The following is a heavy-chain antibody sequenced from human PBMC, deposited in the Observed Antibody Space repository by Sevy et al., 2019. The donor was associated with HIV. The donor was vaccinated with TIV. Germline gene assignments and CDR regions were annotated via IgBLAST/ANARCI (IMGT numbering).Heavy chain of an antibody. Sequence: GGSLRLSCAASGFTFSSYTIHWVRQAPGKGLEWVAVVSFDGSKKHYADSVKGRFTISRDNSKNTLYLQMNSLRAEDTAVYYCARWFYSNYAFDYWGQGTLVTVSS. CDR1: GFTFSSYT. CDR3: ARWFYSNYAFDY. D-gene: IGHD4-4*01. J-gene: IGHJ4*02. CDR2: VSFDGSKK. V-gene: IGHV3-30-3*01.